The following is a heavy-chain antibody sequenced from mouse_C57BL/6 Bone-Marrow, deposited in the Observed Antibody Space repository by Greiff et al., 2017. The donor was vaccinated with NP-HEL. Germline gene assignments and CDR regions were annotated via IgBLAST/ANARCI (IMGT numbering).Heavy chain of an antibody. Sequence: VQLKESGGGLVQPGGSMKLSCVASGFTFSNYWMNWVRQSPEKGLEWVAQIRLKSDNYATHYAESVKGRFTISRDDSKSSVYLQMNNLRAEDTGIYYCTAIYYDYERGYFDVWGTGTTVTVSS. J-gene: IGHJ1*03. CDR3: TAIYYDYERGYFDV. V-gene: IGHV6-3*01. CDR1: GFTFSNYW. CDR2: IRLKSDNYAT. D-gene: IGHD2-4*01.